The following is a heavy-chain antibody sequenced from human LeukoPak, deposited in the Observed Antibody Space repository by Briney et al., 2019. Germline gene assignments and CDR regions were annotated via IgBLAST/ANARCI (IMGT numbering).Heavy chain of an antibody. Sequence: PSGTLSLTCVVSGASVTTNNWWTWVRQAPGKGLEWVSSISTSSSYIYYADSVKGRFTISRDNAKKSLYLQMNSLRAEDTAVYYCARDLFGVATTDSRFDYWGQGTLVTVSS. CDR2: ISTSSSYI. CDR1: GASVTTNN. V-gene: IGHV3-21*01. CDR3: ARDLFGVATTDSRFDY. D-gene: IGHD5-12*01. J-gene: IGHJ4*02.